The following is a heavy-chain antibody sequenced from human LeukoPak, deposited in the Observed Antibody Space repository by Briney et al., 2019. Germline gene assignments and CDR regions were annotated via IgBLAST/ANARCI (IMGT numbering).Heavy chain of an antibody. Sequence: GGSLRLSCAASGFTFSSYGMHWVRQAPGKGLEWVAVIWYDGSNKYYADSVKGRFTISRDNSKNTLYLQMNSLRAEDTAVYYCARVVVDSSGYSNGFDIWGQGTKVTVSS. CDR2: IWYDGSNK. D-gene: IGHD3-22*01. CDR1: GFTFSSYG. J-gene: IGHJ3*02. V-gene: IGHV3-33*01. CDR3: ARVVVDSSGYSNGFDI.